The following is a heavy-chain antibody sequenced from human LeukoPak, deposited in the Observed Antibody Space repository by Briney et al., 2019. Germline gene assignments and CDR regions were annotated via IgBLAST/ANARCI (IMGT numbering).Heavy chain of an antibody. V-gene: IGHV3-53*01. J-gene: IGHJ6*02. CDR2: IYSGGST. CDR1: GFTVGSNY. CDR3: ARESPPYDYYGMDV. Sequence: GGSLRLSCAASGFTVGSNYMSWVRQAPGKGLEWVSVIYSGGSTYYADSVKGRFTISRDNSKNTLYLQMNSLRAEDTAVYYCARESPPYDYYGMDVWGQGTTVTVSS.